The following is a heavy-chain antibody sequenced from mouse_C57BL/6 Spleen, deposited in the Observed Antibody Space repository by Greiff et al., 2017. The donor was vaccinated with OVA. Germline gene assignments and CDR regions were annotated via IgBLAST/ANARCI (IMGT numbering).Heavy chain of an antibody. D-gene: IGHD1-1*01. J-gene: IGHJ4*01. CDR2: IDPSDSYT. Sequence: QVQLQQPGAELVRPGTSVKLSCKASGYTFTSYWLHWVKQRPGQGLAWIGVIDPSDSYTNYNQKFKGKATLTVDTSSSTAYMQRSSLTSEDSAVYYCARGRFITTVYAMDYWGQGTSVTVSS. V-gene: IGHV1-59*01. CDR3: ARGRFITTVYAMDY. CDR1: GYTFTSYW.